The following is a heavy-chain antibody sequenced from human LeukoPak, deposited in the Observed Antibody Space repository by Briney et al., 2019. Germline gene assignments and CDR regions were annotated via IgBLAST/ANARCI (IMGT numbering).Heavy chain of an antibody. J-gene: IGHJ4*02. CDR1: GFTFSSYD. V-gene: IGHV3-23*01. D-gene: IGHD2-2*01. CDR3: AKFGCSSTSCPFDS. CDR2: ISGSGGYT. Sequence: GGSLRLSCAASGFTFSSYDMTWVRQAPGKGLEWVSGISGSGGYTRYADSVKGRFTISRDNSKNTLYLQMNSLRAEDTALYYCAKFGCSSTSCPFDSWGQGTPVTVSS.